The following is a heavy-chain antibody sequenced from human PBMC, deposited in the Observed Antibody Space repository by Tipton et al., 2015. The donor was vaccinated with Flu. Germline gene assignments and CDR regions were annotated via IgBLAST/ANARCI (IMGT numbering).Heavy chain of an antibody. CDR2: IYHSGST. Sequence: TLSLTCTVSGYSISSGYYWGWIRQPPGKGLEWIGSIYHSGSTYYNPSLKSRVTISVDTSKNQFSLKLSSVTAADTAVYYCARDPAVVPYYFDYWGQGTLVTVSS. V-gene: IGHV4-38-2*02. J-gene: IGHJ4*02. CDR3: ARDPAVVPYYFDY. CDR1: GYSISSGYY. D-gene: IGHD4-23*01.